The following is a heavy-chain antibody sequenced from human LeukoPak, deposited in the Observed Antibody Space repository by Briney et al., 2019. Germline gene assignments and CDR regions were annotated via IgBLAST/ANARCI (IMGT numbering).Heavy chain of an antibody. CDR1: GGSISSYY. Sequence: SETLSLTCTVSGGSISSYYWSWIRQPPGKGLEWIGYIYYSGSTNYNPSLKSRVTISVDTSRNHFSLKLSSVTAADTAVYYCALTGTTGFTWLDPWGQGTLVTVSS. CDR3: ALTGTTGFTWLDP. V-gene: IGHV4-59*01. D-gene: IGHD1-1*01. J-gene: IGHJ5*02. CDR2: IYYSGST.